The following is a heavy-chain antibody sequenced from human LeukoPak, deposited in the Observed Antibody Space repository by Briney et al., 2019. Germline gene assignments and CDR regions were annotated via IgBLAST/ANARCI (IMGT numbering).Heavy chain of an antibody. CDR1: GDTFTGYH. CDR2: IIPIFRTA. Sequence: GASVKVSCKASGDTFTGYHMHWVRQAPGQGLEWMGGIIPIFRTANYAQKFQGRVTITADKSTSTAYMELSSLRSEDTAVYYCARTQTGGSMSYYYYYMDVWGKGTTVTVSS. V-gene: IGHV1-69*06. D-gene: IGHD3-16*01. J-gene: IGHJ6*03. CDR3: ARTQTGGSMSYYYYYMDV.